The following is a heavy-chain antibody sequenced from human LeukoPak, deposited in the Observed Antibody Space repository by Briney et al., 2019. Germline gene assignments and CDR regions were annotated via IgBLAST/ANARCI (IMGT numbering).Heavy chain of an antibody. CDR3: ARDSTWQLDY. Sequence: EGSLRLSCTASGFTFSTHWMTWVRQPPGKGLEWVANIKEDGSVKYYVDSVKGRFTISRDNTKNALYLQMNSLRADDTAVYFCARDSTWQLDYWGQGTLITVSS. D-gene: IGHD5-12*01. CDR2: IKEDGSVK. CDR1: GFTFSTHW. V-gene: IGHV3-7*03. J-gene: IGHJ4*02.